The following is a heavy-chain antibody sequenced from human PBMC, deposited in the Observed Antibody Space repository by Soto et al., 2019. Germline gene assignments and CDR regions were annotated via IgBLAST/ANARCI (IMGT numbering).Heavy chain of an antibody. V-gene: IGHV3-33*01. J-gene: IGHJ3*02. CDR1: GFTFSSYG. CDR2: IWYDGINK. D-gene: IGHD2-15*01. CDR3: ASGSCSGCSCSAFDI. Sequence: PGGSLRLSCAASGFTFSSYGMHWVSQDPGKGLEGVAVIWYDGINKYYADSVKGRFTISRDYSKNTLYLQMNSLRAEDTAVYCCASGSCSGCSCSAFDIWGQGTMVTVSS.